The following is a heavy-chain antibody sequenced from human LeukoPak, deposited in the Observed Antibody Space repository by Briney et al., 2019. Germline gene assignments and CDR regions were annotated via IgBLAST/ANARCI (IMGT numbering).Heavy chain of an antibody. D-gene: IGHD4-23*01. V-gene: IGHV4-4*07. CDR3: ARDVGKAY. Sequence: SETLSLTCTVSGFSISTYYWSWFRQPAAKGLEWIGRIHSSGNTNYNPSLQSRVSLSIDTSQNQFSLRLTSLTAADTAVYFCARDVGKAYWGQGLLAIVSS. CDR2: IHSSGNT. CDR1: GFSISTYY. J-gene: IGHJ4*02.